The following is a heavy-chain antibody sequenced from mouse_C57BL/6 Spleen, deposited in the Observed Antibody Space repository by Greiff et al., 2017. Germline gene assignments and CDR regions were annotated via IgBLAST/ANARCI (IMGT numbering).Heavy chain of an antibody. D-gene: IGHD1-1*01. Sequence: DVMLVESGGGLVQPKGSLKLSCAASGFSFNTYAMNWVRQAPGKGLEWVARIRSKSNNYATYYADSVKDRFTISRDDSESMLYLQMNNLKTEDTAMYYCVRRGYYYYGSSYYFDYWGQGTTLTVSS. CDR1: GFSFNTYA. V-gene: IGHV10-1*01. CDR3: VRRGYYYYGSSYYFDY. J-gene: IGHJ2*01. CDR2: IRSKSNNYAT.